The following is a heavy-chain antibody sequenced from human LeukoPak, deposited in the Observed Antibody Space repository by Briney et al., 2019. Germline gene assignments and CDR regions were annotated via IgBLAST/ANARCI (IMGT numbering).Heavy chain of an antibody. J-gene: IGHJ4*02. Sequence: SETLSLTCAVYGGSFSGYYWSWIRQPPGKGLEWIGEINHSGSTNYNPSLKSRVTISVDTSKNQFSLKLSSVTAADTAVYYCARHGVYGDYADYWGQGTLVTVSS. CDR1: GGSFSGYY. CDR3: ARHGVYGDYADY. V-gene: IGHV4-34*01. CDR2: INHSGST. D-gene: IGHD4-17*01.